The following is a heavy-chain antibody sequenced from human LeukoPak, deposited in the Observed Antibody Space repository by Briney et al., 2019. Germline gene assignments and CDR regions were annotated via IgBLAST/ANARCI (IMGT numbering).Heavy chain of an antibody. V-gene: IGHV4-61*02. CDR3: ARGSSYDSSGYQY. J-gene: IGHJ4*02. D-gene: IGHD3-22*01. CDR2: IYTSGST. CDR1: GGSISSGSYY. Sequence: PSETLSLTXTVSGGSISSGSYYWSCIRQPAGKGLEWIGRIYTSGSTNYNPSLKSRVTISVDTSKNQFSLKLSSVTAADTAVYYCARGSSYDSSGYQYWGQGTLVTVSS.